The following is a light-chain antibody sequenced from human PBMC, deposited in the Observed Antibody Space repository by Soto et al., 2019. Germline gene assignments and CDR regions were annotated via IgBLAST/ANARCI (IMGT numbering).Light chain of an antibody. Sequence: DIQMTQSPSSLSASVGDRVTITCRASHTFSSFLNWYQQKRGKPPTLLIYGAYSLRSGVPSRFTGSGGGAEFRLTSSSRQPDDFGTYYCQQTYSPPFTFGQGTSLELK. V-gene: IGKV1-39*01. CDR1: HTFSSF. J-gene: IGKJ2*01. CDR2: GAY. CDR3: QQTYSPPFT.